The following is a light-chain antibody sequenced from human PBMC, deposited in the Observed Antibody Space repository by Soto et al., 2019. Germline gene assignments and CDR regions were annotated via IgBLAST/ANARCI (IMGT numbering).Light chain of an antibody. J-gene: IGKJ4*01. CDR1: QSVSSN. CDR3: QQDNSWLRLT. CDR2: GAY. V-gene: IGKV3-15*01. Sequence: EIVMTQSPATLSVSPGERATLSCRASQSVSSNLAWYQQKPGQAPRLLIYGAYTRATGIPASFSGSGSGTEFSFTISSVQSEYFTVYYCQQDNSWLRLTFGAGAKVEIK.